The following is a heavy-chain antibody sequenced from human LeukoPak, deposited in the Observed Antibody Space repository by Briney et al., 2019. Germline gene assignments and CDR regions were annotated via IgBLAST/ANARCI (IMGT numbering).Heavy chain of an antibody. CDR3: ARRETLKQQLALDY. D-gene: IGHD6-13*01. Sequence: GESLRISCKGSGYSFTSYWISWVRQMPGKGLEWMGRIDPSDSYTNYSPSFQGHVTISAGKSIGTAYLQWSSLKASDTAMYYCARRETLKQQLALDYWGQGTLVTVSS. J-gene: IGHJ4*02. CDR1: GYSFTSYW. V-gene: IGHV5-10-1*01. CDR2: IDPSDSYT.